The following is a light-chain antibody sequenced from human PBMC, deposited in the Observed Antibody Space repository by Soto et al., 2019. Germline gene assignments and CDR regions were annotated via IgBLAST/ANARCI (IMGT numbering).Light chain of an antibody. V-gene: IGLV1-40*01. Sequence: QSVLTQPPSVSGAPGQRVPISCTGSSSNIGAGYDVQWYQQLPGAAPRLLIFGNTNRPSGVPDRFSGSRSGTSASLAISGLQAEDEADYYCQSYDISLSGSVVFGGGTQLTVL. CDR1: SSNIGAGYD. CDR3: QSYDISLSGSVV. J-gene: IGLJ2*01. CDR2: GNT.